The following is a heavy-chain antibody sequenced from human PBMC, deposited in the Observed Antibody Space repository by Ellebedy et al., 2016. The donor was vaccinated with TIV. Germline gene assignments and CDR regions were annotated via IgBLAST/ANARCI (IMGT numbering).Heavy chain of an antibody. D-gene: IGHD3-9*01. V-gene: IGHV3-33*01. CDR2: IWYDGTNK. Sequence: GGSLRLXCAASGFTFHRYGIHWVRQAPGKGLEWLALIWYDGTNKFYADSVRDRFTISRDNSKNTVSLQMDSLRAEDTAVYYCARAAILTAPVDYWGQGTLVTVSS. CDR3: ARAAILTAPVDY. J-gene: IGHJ4*02. CDR1: GFTFHRYG.